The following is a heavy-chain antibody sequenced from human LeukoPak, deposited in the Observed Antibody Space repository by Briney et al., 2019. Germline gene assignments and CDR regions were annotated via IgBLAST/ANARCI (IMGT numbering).Heavy chain of an antibody. CDR2: INGGGGST. Sequence: PGGSLRLSCAASGFTFSNYVMSWVRQAPGKGPGWASGINGGGGSTFYAESVKGRFTISRDNSKNTLYLQMNSLRAEDTAVYYCVKDGRRSPPCWGQGTLVTVSS. V-gene: IGHV3-23*01. D-gene: IGHD2-15*01. CDR3: VKDGRRSPPC. CDR1: GFTFSNYV. J-gene: IGHJ4*02.